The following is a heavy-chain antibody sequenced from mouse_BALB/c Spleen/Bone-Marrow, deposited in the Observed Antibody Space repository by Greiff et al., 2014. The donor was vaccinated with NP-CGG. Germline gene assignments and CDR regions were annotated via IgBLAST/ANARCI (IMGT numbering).Heavy chain of an antibody. CDR3: ASRGDYSYAMDY. CDR1: GYSFSNYW. D-gene: IGHD1-1*01. CDR2: IYPGDGDT. Sequence: VMLVESGAELVRPGSSVKTSCKSSGYSFSNYWMNWMKQRPGQGLEWIGQIYPGDGDTNYNGEFKGKATLTADKSSSTAYMQLSSLTSEDSAVYFCASRGDYSYAMDYWGQGTSVTVSS. V-gene: IGHV1-80*01. J-gene: IGHJ4*01.